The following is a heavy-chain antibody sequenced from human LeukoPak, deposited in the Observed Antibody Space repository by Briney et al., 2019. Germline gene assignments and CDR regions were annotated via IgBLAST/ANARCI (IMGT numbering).Heavy chain of an antibody. J-gene: IGHJ4*02. V-gene: IGHV3-48*02. CDR2: ISSSSTI. CDR3: ARGTIGY. D-gene: IGHD3-3*01. CDR1: GFTFGSYS. Sequence: GGSLRLSCAASGFTFGSYSMNRVRQAPGKGLEWVSYISSSSTIYYADSVKGRFTISRGNAKNSLYLQMNSLRDEDTAVYYCARGTIGYWGQGTLVTVSS.